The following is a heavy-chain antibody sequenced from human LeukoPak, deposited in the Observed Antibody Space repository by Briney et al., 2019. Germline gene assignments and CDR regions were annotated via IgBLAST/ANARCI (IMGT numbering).Heavy chain of an antibody. Sequence: PGGSLRLSCAASGFTFSTYSMNWVRQAPGKGLEWVSSISSSGNYVYYADSVKGRFTISRDSAKHSLYLQMNSLRVEDTAVYYCAREKYSSSSVPFDYWGQGTLVTVSS. CDR3: AREKYSSSSVPFDY. D-gene: IGHD6-6*01. CDR1: GFTFSTYS. J-gene: IGHJ4*02. CDR2: ISSSGNYV. V-gene: IGHV3-21*01.